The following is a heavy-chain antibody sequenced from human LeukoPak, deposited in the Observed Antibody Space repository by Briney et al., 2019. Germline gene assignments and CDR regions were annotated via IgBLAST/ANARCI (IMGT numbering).Heavy chain of an antibody. CDR2: MSNDGSKE. CDR3: AREAKGLSIDY. V-gene: IGHV3-30*01. CDR1: GFIFSTYA. J-gene: IGHJ4*02. Sequence: PGGSLRLSCAASGFIFSTYAMHWVRQAPGKGLEWVAAMSNDGSKEYYADSVKGRFTISRDNSKSTLDLQMNSLRAEDTAVYYCAREAKGLSIDYWGQGTLVTVSS.